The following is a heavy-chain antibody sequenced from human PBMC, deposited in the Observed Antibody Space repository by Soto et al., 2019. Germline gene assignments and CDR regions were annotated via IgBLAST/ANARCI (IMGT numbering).Heavy chain of an antibody. CDR1: SASLSGSTYY. CDR3: ASSSPFHY. D-gene: IGHD6-6*01. Sequence: QLQLQESGPGLVKPSETLSLTCSVSSASLSGSTYYWSWIRQPPGRGPEWIGSIYYSGNTYYKPSLKSRVSISIDTSRNQFPLKLTSVTAADTGVYYCASSSPFHYWGPGILVTVSS. J-gene: IGHJ4*02. V-gene: IGHV4-39*01. CDR2: IYYSGNT.